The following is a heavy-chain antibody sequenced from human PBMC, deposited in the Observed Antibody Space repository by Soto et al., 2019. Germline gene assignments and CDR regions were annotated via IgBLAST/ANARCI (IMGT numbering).Heavy chain of an antibody. J-gene: IGHJ3*02. D-gene: IGHD3-16*01. CDR2: IKSSDGGA. Sequence: EVQLVESGGDLVQPGGSLRLSCTTSRFTFSNSAMSWVRQAPGKGLEWVSTIKSSDGGAYYGDSVKGRVTISRDNPKNTLYLQMNSLRAEDTAVYYCAKALGSVDPFDIWGQGTMVTVSS. CDR1: RFTFSNSA. V-gene: IGHV3-23*04. CDR3: AKALGSVDPFDI.